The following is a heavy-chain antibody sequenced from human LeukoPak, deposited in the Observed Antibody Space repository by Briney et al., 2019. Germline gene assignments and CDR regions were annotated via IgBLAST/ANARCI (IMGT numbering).Heavy chain of an antibody. D-gene: IGHD1-26*01. CDR1: AGAISTYY. V-gene: IGHV4-4*07. CDR3: ARGPTDYYSLDY. J-gene: IGHJ4*02. CDR2: IYTSGTT. Sequence: KPSETLSLTCTVSAGAISTYYWSWIRQPAGKGLEWIGRIYTSGTTNSNPSLKSRVTMSVDTSKSQFSLRLTSVTAADTAVYYCARGPTDYYSLDYWGQGTLVTVSS.